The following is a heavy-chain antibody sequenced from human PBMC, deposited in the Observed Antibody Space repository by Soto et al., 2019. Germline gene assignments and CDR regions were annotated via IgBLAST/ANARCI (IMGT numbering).Heavy chain of an antibody. CDR2: ISGSGGST. Sequence: GGSLRLSCAASGFTFSSYAMSWVRQAPGKGLEWVSAISGSGGSTYYADSVKGRFTISRDNSKNTLYLQMNSLRAEDTAVYYCAKDIVVVPAAIDAFDIWGQGTMVTVSS. CDR1: GFTFSSYA. J-gene: IGHJ3*02. CDR3: AKDIVVVPAAIDAFDI. V-gene: IGHV3-23*01. D-gene: IGHD2-2*01.